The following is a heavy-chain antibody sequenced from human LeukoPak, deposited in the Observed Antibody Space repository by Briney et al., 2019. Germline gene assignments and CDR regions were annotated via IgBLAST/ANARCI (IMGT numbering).Heavy chain of an antibody. CDR3: APFSWCLGMFY. Sequence: PSETLSLTCAVYGGYFSAYYWTWIRQPPGKGLEWIGEIYHSGSTNYTPSLKSRVTITVDTPKTQFSLALPCVPAAHTPVYYCAPFSWCLGMFYWGQGTQVTVSP. V-gene: IGHV4-34*01. CDR1: GGYFSAYY. CDR2: IYHSGST. D-gene: IGHD6-13*01. J-gene: IGHJ4*02.